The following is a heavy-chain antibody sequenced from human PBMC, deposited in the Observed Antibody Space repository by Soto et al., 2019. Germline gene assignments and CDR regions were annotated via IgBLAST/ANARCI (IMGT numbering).Heavy chain of an antibody. Sequence: ASVKGSCKASGYTFTGYYMHWVRQAPGQGLEWMGIINPSGGSTSYAQKFQGRVTMTRDTSTSTVYMELSSLRSEDTAVYYCARVGIAAPDFYYYYYGMDVWGQGTTVTVSS. D-gene: IGHD6-6*01. CDR2: INPSGGST. CDR3: ARVGIAAPDFYYYYYGMDV. J-gene: IGHJ6*02. CDR1: GYTFTGYY. V-gene: IGHV1-46*01.